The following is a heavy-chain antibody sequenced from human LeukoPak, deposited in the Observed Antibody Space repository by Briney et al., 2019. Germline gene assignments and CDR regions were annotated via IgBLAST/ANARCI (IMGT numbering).Heavy chain of an antibody. CDR3: ASDRTLNDLLDS. Sequence: GGSLRLSCAASGFIFSDSAFHWVRQAPGKGLEWVALISYDGAKKDYTDSVKGRFTISRDKSKKMVFLEMTSLSPEDTAIYFCASDRTLNDLLDSWGEGPLVSVSS. CDR1: GFIFSDSA. J-gene: IGHJ4*02. V-gene: IGHV3-30-3*01. D-gene: IGHD1-1*01. CDR2: ISYDGAKK.